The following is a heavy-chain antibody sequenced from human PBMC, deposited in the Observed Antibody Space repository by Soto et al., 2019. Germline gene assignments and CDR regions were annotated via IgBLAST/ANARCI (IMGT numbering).Heavy chain of an antibody. J-gene: IGHJ6*02. Sequence: QVQLVESGGGVVQPGRSLRLSCAASGFTFSSYGMHWVRQAPGKGLEWVAVIWYDGSNKYYTDSVKGRFTISRDNSKNTLYLQMNSLRAEDTAMYYCARGRYDFCSEYQPYYRYGIDVLGQGTTVTVSS. CDR2: IWYDGSNK. CDR1: GFTFSSYG. V-gene: IGHV3-33*01. CDR3: ARGRYDFCSEYQPYYRYGIDV. D-gene: IGHD3-3*01.